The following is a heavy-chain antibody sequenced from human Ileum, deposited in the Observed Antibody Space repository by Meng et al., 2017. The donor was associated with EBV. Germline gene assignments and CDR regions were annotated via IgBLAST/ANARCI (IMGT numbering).Heavy chain of an antibody. V-gene: IGHV4-39*07. CDR3: AGDGD. D-gene: IGHD4-17*01. CDR2: IYYSGST. Sequence: LQLQGPGPGLGTPSETLSLSCIVSGGSISSSSYYWGWIRQPPGKGLEWIGSIYYSGSTYYNPSLKSRVTISVDTSKNQFSLKLSSVTAADTAVYYCAGDGDGGQGTLVTVSS. J-gene: IGHJ4*02. CDR1: GGSISSSSYY.